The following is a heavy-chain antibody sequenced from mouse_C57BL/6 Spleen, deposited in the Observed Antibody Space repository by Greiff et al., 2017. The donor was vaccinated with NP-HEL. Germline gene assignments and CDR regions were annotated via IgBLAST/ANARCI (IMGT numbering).Heavy chain of an antibody. CDR1: GYAFSSSW. CDR3: ARPYCGSSYGWYFDV. V-gene: IGHV1-82*01. Sequence: VQLQQSGPELVKPGASVKISCKASGYAFSSSWMNWVKQRPGKGLEWIGRIYPGDGDTNYNGKFKGKATLTADKSSSTAYMQLSSLTSEDSAVYFCARPYCGSSYGWYFDVWGTGTTVTVSS. CDR2: IYPGDGDT. J-gene: IGHJ1*03. D-gene: IGHD1-1*01.